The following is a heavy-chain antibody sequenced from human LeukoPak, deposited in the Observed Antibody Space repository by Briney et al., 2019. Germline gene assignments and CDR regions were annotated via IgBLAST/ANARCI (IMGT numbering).Heavy chain of an antibody. CDR2: IYTGGST. Sequence: SETLSPTCTVSGGSLSSYYWSWIRQPAGKGLEWIGRIYTGGSTNYNPSLKSRVTMSVDTSKNQFSLELSSVTAADTAVYYCAREHSSSWYAVGWFDPWGQGTLVTVSS. CDR3: AREHSSSWYAVGWFDP. D-gene: IGHD6-13*01. J-gene: IGHJ5*02. V-gene: IGHV4-4*07. CDR1: GGSLSSYY.